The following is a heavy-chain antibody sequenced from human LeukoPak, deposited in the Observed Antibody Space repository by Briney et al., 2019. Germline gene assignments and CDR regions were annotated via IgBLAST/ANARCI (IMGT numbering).Heavy chain of an antibody. V-gene: IGHV3-74*01. J-gene: IGHJ4*02. Sequence: GGSLRLSCAASGFTFSSYWMHWVRQAPGRGLVWVSRIDSDGSITNYADSVKGRFTISKDISENTLYLQMNSLRAEDTAVYFCAKDSNLGRIEYWGQGALVTVSS. CDR3: AKDSNLGRIEY. CDR1: GFTFSSYW. CDR2: IDSDGSIT.